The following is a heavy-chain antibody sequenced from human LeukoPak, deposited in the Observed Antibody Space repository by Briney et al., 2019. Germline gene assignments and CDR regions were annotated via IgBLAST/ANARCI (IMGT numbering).Heavy chain of an antibody. CDR3: ARLGYPWYYDY. CDR2: IKEDGSQK. Sequence: GGSLRLSCAASGFTLSRHWMSWVRQAPGKGLEWVAKIKEDGSQKYYVDAVKGRFTISRDNDKNSLYLQMNSLRVEDTAVYFCARLGYPWYYDYWGQGTLVTVSS. CDR1: GFTLSRHW. J-gene: IGHJ4*02. D-gene: IGHD2-15*01. V-gene: IGHV3-7*01.